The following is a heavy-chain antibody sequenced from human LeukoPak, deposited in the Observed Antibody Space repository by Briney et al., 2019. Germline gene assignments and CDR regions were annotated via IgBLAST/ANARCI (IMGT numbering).Heavy chain of an antibody. Sequence: GASVKVSCKASGGTFSSYAISWVRQAPGQGLEWMGGIIPIFGTANYAQKFQGRVTITADKSTSTAYMELSSLRSEDTAVYYCARGSGVPYYYYMDVWGKGTTVTVSS. CDR2: IIPIFGTA. V-gene: IGHV1-69*06. J-gene: IGHJ6*03. D-gene: IGHD3-3*01. CDR3: ARGSGVPYYYYMDV. CDR1: GGTFSSYA.